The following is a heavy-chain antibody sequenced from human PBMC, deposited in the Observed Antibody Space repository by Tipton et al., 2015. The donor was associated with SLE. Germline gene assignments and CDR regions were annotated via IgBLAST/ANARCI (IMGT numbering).Heavy chain of an antibody. D-gene: IGHD3-22*01. CDR1: GFTFDDYG. V-gene: IGHV3-20*04. CDR3: ARDGGDTMIVDRGNYYYYYGMDV. Sequence: SLRLSCAASGFTFDDYGMSWVRQAPGKGLEWVSGINWNGGSTGYADSVKGRFTISRDNAKNSLYLQMNSLRAEDTAVYYCARDGGDTMIVDRGNYYYYYGMDVWGQGTTVTVSS. CDR2: INWNGGST. J-gene: IGHJ6*02.